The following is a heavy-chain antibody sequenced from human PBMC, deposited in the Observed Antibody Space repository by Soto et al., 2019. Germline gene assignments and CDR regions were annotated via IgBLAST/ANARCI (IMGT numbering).Heavy chain of an antibody. CDR1: GGSISSGGYS. CDR3: ARGIVYYDSSGYYPLTDAFDI. CDR2: IYHSGST. J-gene: IGHJ3*02. Sequence: ASETLSLTCAVSGGSISSGGYSWSWIRQPPGKGLEWIGYIYHSGSTYYNPSLKSRVTISVDRSKNQFSLKLSSVTAADTAVYYCARGIVYYDSSGYYPLTDAFDIWGQGTMVTVSS. D-gene: IGHD3-22*01. V-gene: IGHV4-30-2*01.